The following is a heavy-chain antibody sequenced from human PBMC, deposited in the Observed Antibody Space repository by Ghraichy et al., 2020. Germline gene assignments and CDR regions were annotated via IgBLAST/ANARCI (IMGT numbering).Heavy chain of an antibody. Sequence: SETLSLTCTDSGGSISSSSHYWGWIRQPPGKGLEWIGSIYYSGSTHYNPSLKSRVTISVDTSKNQFSLKLSSVTAADTAVYYCARPASSSGLDAFDIWGQGTMVTVSS. V-gene: IGHV4-39*01. J-gene: IGHJ3*02. CDR2: IYYSGST. CDR1: GGSISSSSHY. D-gene: IGHD6-19*01. CDR3: ARPASSSGLDAFDI.